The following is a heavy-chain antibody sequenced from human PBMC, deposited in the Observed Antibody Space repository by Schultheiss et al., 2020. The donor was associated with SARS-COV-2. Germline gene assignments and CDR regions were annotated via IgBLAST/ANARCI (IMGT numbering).Heavy chain of an antibody. Sequence: SETLSLTCAVSGGSISSGYYWGWIRQPPGKGLEWIGSIYHSGSTYYNPSLKSRVTISVDTSKNQFSLKLSSLTAADTAVYYCARTQLDYYFDYWGQGTLVTVSS. CDR2: IYHSGST. V-gene: IGHV4-38-2*01. CDR3: ARTQLDYYFDY. CDR1: GGSISSGYY. D-gene: IGHD6-6*01. J-gene: IGHJ4*02.